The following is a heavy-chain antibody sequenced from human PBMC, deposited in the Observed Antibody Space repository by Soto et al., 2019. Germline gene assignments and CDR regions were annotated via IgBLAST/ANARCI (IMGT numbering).Heavy chain of an antibody. CDR1: GFTFSSYG. J-gene: IGHJ4*02. D-gene: IGHD3-22*01. V-gene: IGHV3-30*18. Sequence: QVQLVESGGGVVQPGRSLRLSCAASGFTFSSYGMHWVRQAPGKGLEWVAVISYDGSNKYYADSVKGRFTISRDNSKNTLYLQMNSLRAEDTAVYYCAKDPDSSGYYSGRGAYWGQGTLVTVSS. CDR2: ISYDGSNK. CDR3: AKDPDSSGYYSGRGAY.